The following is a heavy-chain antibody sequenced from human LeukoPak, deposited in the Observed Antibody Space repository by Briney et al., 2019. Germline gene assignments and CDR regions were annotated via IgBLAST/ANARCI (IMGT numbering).Heavy chain of an antibody. Sequence: PSETLPLTCTVSGGSISSSSYYWGWIRQPPGKGLEWIGSIYYSGSTYYNPSLKSRVTISVDTSKNQFSLKLSSVTAADTAVYYCARDYRYSSGWYSGSPAGYWGQGTLVTVSS. CDR3: ARDYRYSSGWYSGSPAGY. V-gene: IGHV4-39*07. J-gene: IGHJ4*02. CDR2: IYYSGST. D-gene: IGHD6-19*01. CDR1: GGSISSSSYY.